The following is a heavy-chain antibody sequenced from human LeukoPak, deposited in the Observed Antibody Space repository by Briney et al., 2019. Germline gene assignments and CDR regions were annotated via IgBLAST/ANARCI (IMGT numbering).Heavy chain of an antibody. CDR2: INPSGGST. Sequence: ASVNVSCTASGYTFTSYYMHWVRQAPGQGLEWMGIINPSGGSTSYAQKFQGRVTMTRDTSTSTVYMELSSLRSEDTAVYYCARSHQVRGLPFDYWGQGTLVTVSS. J-gene: IGHJ4*02. CDR3: ARSHQVRGLPFDY. CDR1: GYTFTSYY. V-gene: IGHV1-46*01. D-gene: IGHD3-10*01.